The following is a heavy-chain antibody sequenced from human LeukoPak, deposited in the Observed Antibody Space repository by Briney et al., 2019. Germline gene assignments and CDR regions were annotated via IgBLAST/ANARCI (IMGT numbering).Heavy chain of an antibody. Sequence: ASVKVSSKPSVYTFTSYGISWVGQAPGQRVEGMGWMSASNGNTNYAQNLQGRLTMTTDTSTSTAYMELRSLRSDDTAVYYCARDGQFGGAPRYWAQGTLVTVSS. CDR1: VYTFTSYG. CDR2: MSASNGNT. V-gene: IGHV1-18*01. CDR3: ARDGQFGGAPRY. J-gene: IGHJ4*02. D-gene: IGHD3-16*01.